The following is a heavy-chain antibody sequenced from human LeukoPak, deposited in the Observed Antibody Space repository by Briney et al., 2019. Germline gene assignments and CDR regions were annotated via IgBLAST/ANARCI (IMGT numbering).Heavy chain of an antibody. CDR1: GFTFSSYG. CDR2: IWYDGSNK. J-gene: IGHJ4*02. V-gene: IGHV3-33*01. CDR3: ARELMAAAGTGAFDY. Sequence: PGRSLRLSCAASGFTFSSYGMHWVRQAPGKGLEWVAVIWYDGSNKYYADSVKGRFTISRDNSKNTLYLQMNSLRAEDTAVYYCARELMAAAGTGAFDYWGQGTLVTVSS. D-gene: IGHD6-13*01.